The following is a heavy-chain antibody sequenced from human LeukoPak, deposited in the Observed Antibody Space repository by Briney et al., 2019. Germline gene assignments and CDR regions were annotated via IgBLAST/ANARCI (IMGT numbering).Heavy chain of an antibody. CDR1: GFSLSSYG. J-gene: IGHJ4*02. V-gene: IGHV3-33*01. D-gene: IGHD1-26*01. CDR3: VRLLNRDY. Sequence: GRTLRLSCTASGFSLSSYGIHWVRETPSKGLEWVAIVYYDGSNKDHAASGKGRFTISRYNSKNSVYLQINSLRAEDTDVYYCVRLLNRDYWGQGTLVTVSS. CDR2: VYYDGSNK.